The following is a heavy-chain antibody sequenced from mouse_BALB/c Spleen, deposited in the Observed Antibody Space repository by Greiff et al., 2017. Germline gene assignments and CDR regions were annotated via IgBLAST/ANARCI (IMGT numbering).Heavy chain of an antibody. CDR1: GYTFTDYN. CDR2: IYPYNGGT. CDR3: ARSGYDGSWFAY. Sequence: VQLKESGPELVKPGASVKISCKASGYTFTDYNMHWVKQSHGKSLEWIGYIYPYNGGTGYNQKFKSTATLTVDNSSSTTYMELRSLTSEDSAVYYCARSGYDGSWFAYWGQGTLVTVSA. V-gene: IGHV1S29*02. J-gene: IGHJ3*01. D-gene: IGHD2-2*01.